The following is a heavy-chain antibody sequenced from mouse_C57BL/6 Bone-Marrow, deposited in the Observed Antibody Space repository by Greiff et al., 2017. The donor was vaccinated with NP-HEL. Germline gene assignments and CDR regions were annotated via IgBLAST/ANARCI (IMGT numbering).Heavy chain of an antibody. Sequence: EVKLMESGGDLVKPGGSLKLSCAASGFTFSSYGMSWVRQTPDKRLEWVATISSGGSYTYYPDSVKGRFTISRDNAKNTLYLQMSSLKSEDTAMYYCARHLGGYFDVWGTGTTVTVSS. J-gene: IGHJ1*03. V-gene: IGHV5-6*01. CDR2: ISSGGSYT. D-gene: IGHD4-1*01. CDR3: ARHLGGYFDV. CDR1: GFTFSSYG.